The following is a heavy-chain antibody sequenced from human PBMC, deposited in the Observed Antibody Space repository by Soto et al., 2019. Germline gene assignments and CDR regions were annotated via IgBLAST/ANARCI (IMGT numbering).Heavy chain of an antibody. CDR1: GGSISSGTSY. CDR3: ARDARFGELLGYYGMDV. D-gene: IGHD3-10*01. V-gene: IGHV4-30-4*08. Sequence: SETLSLTCTVSGGSISSGTSYWSWIRQRPGKGLEWIGYIFYSGSFYYTPSLRGRVMILADTSKNQFTLKLSSVTAADTAVYYCARDARFGELLGYYGMDVWSQGTTVTVSS. J-gene: IGHJ6*02. CDR2: IFYSGSF.